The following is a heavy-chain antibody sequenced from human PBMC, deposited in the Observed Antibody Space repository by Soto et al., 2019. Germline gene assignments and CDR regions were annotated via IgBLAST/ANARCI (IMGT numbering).Heavy chain of an antibody. CDR1: GFSVSSNY. J-gene: IGHJ5*02. CDR3: ARHRHPRGTVGATSPLDP. V-gene: IGHV3-53*01. CDR2: HYSGGST. D-gene: IGHD1-26*01. Sequence: GGSLRLSCAISGFSVSSNYLSWVRQAPGKWLEWVSVHYSGGSTYYADSVQGRFTISRDKSNNTLYLQMRRVRAEDTAVYFCARHRHPRGTVGATSPLDPWGQGXQVTVYS.